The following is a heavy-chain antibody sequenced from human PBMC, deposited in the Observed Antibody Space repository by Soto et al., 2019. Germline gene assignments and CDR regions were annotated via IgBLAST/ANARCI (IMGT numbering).Heavy chain of an antibody. J-gene: IGHJ4*02. D-gene: IGHD3-22*01. CDR1: GYIFTAYG. CDR3: ARELNTDSSAYYSFAF. V-gene: IGHV1-18*01. CDR2: VSTNDDRT. Sequence: QVQLVQSGPEVKMPRASVKVSCKTSGYIFTAYGLAWLRQAPGQRPEWMGWVSTNDDRTNYAQKFQGRVTMTTDRSTTTTSMELRSLRPDDTAVYYCARELNTDSSAYYSFAFWGQGTLVTVSS.